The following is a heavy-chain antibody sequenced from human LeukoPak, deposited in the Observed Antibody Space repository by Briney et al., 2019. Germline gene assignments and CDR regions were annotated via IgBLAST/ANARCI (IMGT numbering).Heavy chain of an antibody. V-gene: IGHV3-21*01. CDR2: ISSGSSYI. Sequence: GGSLRLSRAASGFTFSNYYMNWVRQAPGKGLEWVSSISSGSSYIYYADSLKGRFTISRDNAQNSLYLQMNSLRAEDAAVYYCATGVRGYNSALDYWGQGTLVTVSP. D-gene: IGHD6-19*01. CDR3: ATGVRGYNSALDY. CDR1: GFTFSNYY. J-gene: IGHJ4*02.